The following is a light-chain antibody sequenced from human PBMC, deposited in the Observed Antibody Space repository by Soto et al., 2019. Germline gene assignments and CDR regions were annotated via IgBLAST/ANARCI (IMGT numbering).Light chain of an antibody. CDR3: CSYAGSSTYV. V-gene: IGLV2-23*01. J-gene: IGLJ1*01. CDR1: SSDVGSCNF. CDR2: EGS. Sequence: QSALTQPASVSGSPGQSITISCTGTSSDVGSCNFVSWYQQHPGKAPKFMIYEGSKRPSGVSNRFSGSKSGNTASLTISGLQAEDEADYYCCSYAGSSTYVFGTGTKLTVL.